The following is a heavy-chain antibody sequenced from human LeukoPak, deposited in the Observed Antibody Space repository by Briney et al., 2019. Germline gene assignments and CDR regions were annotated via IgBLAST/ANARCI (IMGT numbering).Heavy chain of an antibody. CDR3: AKDPSGSYYGSGSYFDY. CDR1: GFTFSSYG. V-gene: IGHV3-30*18. Sequence: GRSLRLSCAASGFTFSSYGMHWVRQAPGKGLEWVAVISYDGSNKYYADSVKGRFTISRDNSKNTLYLQVNSLRAEDTAVYYCAKDPSGSYYGSGSYFDYWGQGTLVTVSS. CDR2: ISYDGSNK. D-gene: IGHD3-10*01. J-gene: IGHJ4*02.